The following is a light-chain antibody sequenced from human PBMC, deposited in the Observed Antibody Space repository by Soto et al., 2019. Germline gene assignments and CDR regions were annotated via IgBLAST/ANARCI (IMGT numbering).Light chain of an antibody. CDR3: QHYNNWPPWT. J-gene: IGKJ1*01. Sequence: EIVMTQSPATLSVYPGERATLSCRASQSVSSNLAWYQQKPGQAPRLLIYGASTRATGIPARFSGSGSGTEFTLTISSLQSEDFAVYYCQHYNNWPPWTFGQGSK. CDR2: GAS. CDR1: QSVSSN. V-gene: IGKV3-15*01.